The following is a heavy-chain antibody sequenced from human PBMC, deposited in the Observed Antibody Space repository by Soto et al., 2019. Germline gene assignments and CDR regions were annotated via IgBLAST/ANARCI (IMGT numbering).Heavy chain of an antibody. V-gene: IGHV1-2*04. CDR3: ARDMGIVGATYYYYGMDV. Sequence: RASVKVSCKASGYTFTGYYMHWVRQAPGQGLEWMGWINPNSGGTNYAQKFQGWVTMTRDTSISTAYMELSRLRSDDTAVYYCARDMGIVGATYYYYGMDVWGQGTTVTVSS. D-gene: IGHD1-26*01. CDR1: GYTFTGYY. J-gene: IGHJ6*02. CDR2: INPNSGGT.